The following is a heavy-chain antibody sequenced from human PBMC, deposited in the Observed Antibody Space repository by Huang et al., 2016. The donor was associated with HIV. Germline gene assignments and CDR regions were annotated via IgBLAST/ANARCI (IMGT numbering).Heavy chain of an antibody. D-gene: IGHD3-22*01. CDR2: INQSGST. CDR3: ARAYYYYDSSGYLHYFDY. V-gene: IGHV4-34*01. CDR1: GGSFSGYY. J-gene: IGHJ4*02. Sequence: QVQLQQWGAGLFKPSETLSLTCAVYGGSFSGYYWSWIRQPPGKGLEWIGEINQSGSTNYKPSLKSRVTISVDTSKNQFSLKLSSVTVADTAVYYCARAYYYYDSSGYLHYFDYWGQGTLVTVSS.